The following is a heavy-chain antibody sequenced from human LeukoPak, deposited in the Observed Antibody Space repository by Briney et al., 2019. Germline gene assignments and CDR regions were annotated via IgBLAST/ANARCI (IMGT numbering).Heavy chain of an antibody. J-gene: IGHJ3*02. D-gene: IGHD3-9*01. CDR1: GGSISSGDYY. V-gene: IGHV4-30-4*08. CDR3: ARVVYDILTGDAPLDI. CDR2: IYYSGST. Sequence: SQTLSLTCTVSGGSISSGDYYWSWIRQPPGKGLEWIGYIYYSGSTYYNPSLKSRVTISVDTSKNQFSLKLSSVTAADTAVYYCARVVYDILTGDAPLDIWGQGTMVTVSS.